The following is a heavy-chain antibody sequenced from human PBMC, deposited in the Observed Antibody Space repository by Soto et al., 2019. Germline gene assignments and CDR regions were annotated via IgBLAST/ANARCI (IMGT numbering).Heavy chain of an antibody. J-gene: IGHJ4*02. D-gene: IGHD3-22*01. Sequence: GGSLRLSCAASPFSFSSYDMSWVRQAAGKGLEWVAVFTGSGGSAFYADSVKGRFTISRDRSTNTLFLQMSSLRVEDTAVYYCATHASGYYRHSFDNRGQGTPVTVSS. CDR2: FTGSGGSA. V-gene: IGHV3-23*01. CDR3: ATHASGYYRHSFDN. CDR1: PFSFSSYD.